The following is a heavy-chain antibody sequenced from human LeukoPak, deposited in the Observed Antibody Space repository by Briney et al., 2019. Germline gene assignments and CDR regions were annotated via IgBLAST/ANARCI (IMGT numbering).Heavy chain of an antibody. V-gene: IGHV1-69-2*01. D-gene: IGHD1-26*01. Sequence: ASVKVSCKVSGYTFTDYYMHWVQQAPGKGLEWMGLVDPEDGETIYAEKFQGRVTITADTSTDTAYMELSSLRSEDTAVYYCVISKGGDWFDPWGQGTRVTVSS. CDR2: VDPEDGET. J-gene: IGHJ5*02. CDR1: GYTFTDYY. CDR3: VISKGGDWFDP.